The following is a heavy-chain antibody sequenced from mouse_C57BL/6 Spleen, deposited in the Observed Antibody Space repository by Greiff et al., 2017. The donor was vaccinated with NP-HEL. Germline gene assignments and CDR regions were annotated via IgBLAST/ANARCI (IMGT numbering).Heavy chain of an antibody. Sequence: EVQLQQSGPELVKPGASVKISCKASGYTFTDYYMNWVKQSHGKSLEWIGDINPNNGGTSYNQKFKGKATLTVDTSSSTAYMELRSLTSEDSAVYYCAGDGYYFDYWGQGTTLTVSS. J-gene: IGHJ2*01. D-gene: IGHD2-3*01. CDR2: INPNNGGT. CDR1: GYTFTDYY. V-gene: IGHV1-26*01. CDR3: AGDGYYFDY.